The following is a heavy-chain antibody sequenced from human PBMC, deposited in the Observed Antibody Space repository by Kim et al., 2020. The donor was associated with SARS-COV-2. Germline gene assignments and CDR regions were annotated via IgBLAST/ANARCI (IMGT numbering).Heavy chain of an antibody. CDR3: ARQTRSSNWFDP. J-gene: IGHJ5*02. CDR2: ISYDGSNK. Sequence: GGSLRLSCAASGFTFSSYAMHWVRQAPGKGLEWVAVISYDGSNKYYADSVKGRFTISRDNSKNTLYLQMNSLRAEDTAVYYCARQTRSSNWFDPWGQGTL. V-gene: IGHV3-30-3*01. CDR1: GFTFSSYA.